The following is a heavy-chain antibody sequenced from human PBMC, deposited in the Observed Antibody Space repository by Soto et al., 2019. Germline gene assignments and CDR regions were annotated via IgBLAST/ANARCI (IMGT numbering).Heavy chain of an antibody. CDR1: GGSMSSYY. Sequence: PSETLSLTCTVSGGSMSSYYWNWMRQSPGKGLEWIGYIYYSGTTYYNPSLKSRVTISAKSSKNQFSLKLTSVTAADTAVYYCARVRGTAGKRYFDYWGQGTLVTVSS. CDR3: ARVRGTAGKRYFDY. V-gene: IGHV4-59*01. CDR2: IYYSGTT. J-gene: IGHJ4*02. D-gene: IGHD6-13*01.